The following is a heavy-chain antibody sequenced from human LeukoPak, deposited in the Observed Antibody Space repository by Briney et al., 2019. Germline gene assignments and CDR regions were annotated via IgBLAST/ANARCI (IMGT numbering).Heavy chain of an antibody. CDR1: GFTFSSYS. J-gene: IGHJ3*02. Sequence: GGSLRLSCAASGFTFSSYSMNWVRQAPGKGLEWVSSISSSSSYIYYADSVKGRFTISRDNAKNSLYLQMNSLRAEDTAVYYCARDNVRAIFGVVIPFDIWGQGTMVTVSS. CDR2: ISSSSSYI. CDR3: ARDNVRAIFGVVIPFDI. V-gene: IGHV3-21*01. D-gene: IGHD3-3*01.